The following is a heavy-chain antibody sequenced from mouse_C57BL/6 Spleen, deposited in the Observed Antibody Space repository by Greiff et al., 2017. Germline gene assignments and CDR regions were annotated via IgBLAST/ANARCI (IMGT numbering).Heavy chain of an antibody. CDR2: IYYDGSST. J-gene: IGHJ2*01. Sequence: EVQGVESEGGLAQPGSSMKLSCTASGFTFSVYYMAWVRQVTEQGLEWVANIYYDGSSTYYLDSLKSRFIISRDHAKNMLYLQMSSLKSEDPATYYCARYPGNSCVAGYFDYWGQGTTLTVSS. V-gene: IGHV5-16*01. CDR1: GFTFSVYY. D-gene: IGHD1-1*01. CDR3: ARYPGNSCVAGYFDY.